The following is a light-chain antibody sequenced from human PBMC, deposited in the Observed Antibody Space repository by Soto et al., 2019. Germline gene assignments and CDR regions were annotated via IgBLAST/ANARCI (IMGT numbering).Light chain of an antibody. Sequence: EILMTQSPATLSVSPGERATLSCRSSQSVSSNLAWYQQKPGQAPRLLIFGASKRATGIPDRFSGSGSGRDFTLTISGLEPEDFAVYYCQQYGSSPPISFGQGTRLEIK. CDR2: GAS. J-gene: IGKJ5*01. CDR1: QSVSSN. CDR3: QQYGSSPPIS. V-gene: IGKV3-20*01.